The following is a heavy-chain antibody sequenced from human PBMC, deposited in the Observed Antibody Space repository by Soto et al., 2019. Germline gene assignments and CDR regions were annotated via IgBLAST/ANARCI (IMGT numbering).Heavy chain of an antibody. Sequence: GGSLRLSCAASGFTFSSYSMNWVRQAPGKGLEWVSSISSSSSYIYYADSVKGRFTISRDNAKNSLYLQMNSLRAEDTAVYYCARSRIAAAGEEADYYYGMDVWGQGTTVTVSS. D-gene: IGHD6-13*01. CDR2: ISSSSSYI. CDR3: ARSRIAAAGEEADYYYGMDV. J-gene: IGHJ6*02. V-gene: IGHV3-21*01. CDR1: GFTFSSYS.